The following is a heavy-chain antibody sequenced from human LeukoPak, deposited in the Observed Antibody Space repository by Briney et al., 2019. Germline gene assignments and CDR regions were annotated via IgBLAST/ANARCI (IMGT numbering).Heavy chain of an antibody. D-gene: IGHD3-9*01. Sequence: SETLSLTCTVSGGSISSYYWSWIRQPPGTGLEWIGYIYYSGSTNYNPSLKSRVTISVDTSKNQFSLKLSSVTAADTAVYDCARAVTYYDSLTGYLSAFDIWGQGTMVTVSS. CDR1: GGSISSYY. J-gene: IGHJ3*02. CDR2: IYYSGST. CDR3: ARAVTYYDSLTGYLSAFDI. V-gene: IGHV4-59*01.